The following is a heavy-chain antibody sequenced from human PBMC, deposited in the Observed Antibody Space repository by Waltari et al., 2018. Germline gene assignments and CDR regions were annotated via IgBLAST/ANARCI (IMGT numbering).Heavy chain of an antibody. V-gene: IGHV1-69*05. CDR1: GGTFSSYA. Sequence: QVQLVQSGAEVKKPGSSVKVSCKASGGTFSSYAISWVRQAPGQGLEWMGGIIPIFGTANYAQKFQGRVTITTDESTSTAYMELSSVTAADTAVYYCAGHALCGGDCHPPYWYFDLWGRGTLVTVSS. CDR2: IIPIFGTA. CDR3: AGHALCGGDCHPPYWYFDL. D-gene: IGHD2-21*01. J-gene: IGHJ2*01.